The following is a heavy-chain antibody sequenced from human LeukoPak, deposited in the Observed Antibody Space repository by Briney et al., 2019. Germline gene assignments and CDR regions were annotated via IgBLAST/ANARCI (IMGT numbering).Heavy chain of an antibody. CDR3: AREVGATMFDY. J-gene: IGHJ4*02. Sequence: SETLSLTCTVSVGSISSYYWSWIRQPAGKGLEWIGRIYTSGSPNYNPSLKSRVTISVDKSKNQFSLNLSSVTAADTAVYYCAREVGATMFDYWGQGTLVSVSS. D-gene: IGHD1-26*01. CDR1: VGSISSYY. CDR2: IYTSGSP. V-gene: IGHV4-4*07.